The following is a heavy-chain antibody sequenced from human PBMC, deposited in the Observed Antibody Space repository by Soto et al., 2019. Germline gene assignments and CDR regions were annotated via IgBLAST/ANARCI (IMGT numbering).Heavy chain of an antibody. CDR3: VKEHITGWPNFDF. J-gene: IGHJ4*02. Sequence: GVLRLSCATSGFPFSAFAMNWVRHAPGKGLEWVSGIGGSGASIYYADSVKGRFTISRDNSKSALYLQMNSLRADDTAVYFCVKEHITGWPNFDFWGQGTLVTVSS. CDR2: IGGSGASI. V-gene: IGHV3-23*01. D-gene: IGHD6-19*01. CDR1: GFPFSAFA.